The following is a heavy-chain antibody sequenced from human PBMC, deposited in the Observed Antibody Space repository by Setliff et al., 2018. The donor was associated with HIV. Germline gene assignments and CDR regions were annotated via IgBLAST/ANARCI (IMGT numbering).Heavy chain of an antibody. V-gene: IGHV4-38-2*02. J-gene: IGHJ3*02. D-gene: IGHD6-19*01. CDR2: IYAGGST. Sequence: GSLRLSCTASGFTFSDYYMSWIRQSPGKGLEWIGSIYAGGSTYYQPSLKSRVTISLDTSKNQFSLKLNSVTAADTAVYDCARASAFRDGWYLTHGASDIWGQGTMVTVSS. CDR1: GFTFSDYY. CDR3: ARASAFRDGWYLTHGASDI.